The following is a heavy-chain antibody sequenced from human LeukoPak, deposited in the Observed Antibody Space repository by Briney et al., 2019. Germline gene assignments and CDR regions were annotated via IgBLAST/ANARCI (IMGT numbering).Heavy chain of an antibody. J-gene: IGHJ5*01. Sequence: PSEPLSLTCTVSGGSIGSYYWSWIRQSPGEGLEWIAYISYGGTTMYNLSLKSRVAISVDPSKNQVSLNLSSVTAADTAVYYCARHENDVVVVPGRPFVSWGQGTLVIVSS. V-gene: IGHV4-59*08. CDR3: ARHENDVVVVPGRPFVS. CDR2: ISYGGTT. CDR1: GGSIGSYY. D-gene: IGHD2-2*01.